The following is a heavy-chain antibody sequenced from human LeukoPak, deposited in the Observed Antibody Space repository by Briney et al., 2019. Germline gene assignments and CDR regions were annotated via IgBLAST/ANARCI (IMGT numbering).Heavy chain of an antibody. V-gene: IGHV3-30*18. CDR1: GFTFSSYG. CDR3: AKEDLEGHYFDY. CDR2: ISYDGSNK. J-gene: IGHJ4*02. Sequence: PGRSLRLSCAASGFTFSSYGMHWVRQAPGKGLEWVAVISYDGSNKYYADSVKGRFTISRDNSKNTLYLQMNSLRAEDTAVYYCAKEDLEGHYFDYWGQGTLVTVSS.